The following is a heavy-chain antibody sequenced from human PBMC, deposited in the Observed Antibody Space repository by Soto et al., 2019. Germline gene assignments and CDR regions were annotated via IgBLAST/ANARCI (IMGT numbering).Heavy chain of an antibody. CDR2: ISGSGGGT. V-gene: IGHV3-23*01. J-gene: IGHJ3*01. Sequence: EVQLLDSGGGLVQPGGSLRLSCAASGFTFSSYAMSWVRQAPGKGLEWVSSISGSGGGTYYADSVKGRFTISRDNSKNTLSLQMNSLRAEDTAVYSCAKSRGSGSYFNPSDAFDFWGQGKMVTVSS. D-gene: IGHD3-10*01. CDR1: GFTFSSYA. CDR3: AKSRGSGSYFNPSDAFDF.